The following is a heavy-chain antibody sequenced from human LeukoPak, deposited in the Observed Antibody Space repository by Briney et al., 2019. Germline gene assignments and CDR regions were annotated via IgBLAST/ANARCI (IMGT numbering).Heavy chain of an antibody. D-gene: IGHD3-3*01. V-gene: IGHV3-21*01. Sequence: GGSLRLSCAASGFTFSSYSMNWVRQAPGKGLEWVSSISSSSSYIYYADSVKGRFTISRDNAKNSLYLQMNSLRAEDTAVYYCARERGYDFWSGSRVLFDYWGQGTLVTVSS. CDR1: GFTFSSYS. J-gene: IGHJ4*02. CDR2: ISSSSSYI. CDR3: ARERGYDFWSGSRVLFDY.